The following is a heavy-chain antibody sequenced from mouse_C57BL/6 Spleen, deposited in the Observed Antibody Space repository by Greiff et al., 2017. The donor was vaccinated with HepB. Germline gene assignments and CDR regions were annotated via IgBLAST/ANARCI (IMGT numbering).Heavy chain of an antibody. J-gene: IGHJ4*01. CDR3: ARKDIDYGYAMDY. V-gene: IGHV1-19*01. CDR2: INPYNGGT. D-gene: IGHD1-1*01. Sequence: VQLQQSGPVLVKPGASVKMSCKASGYTFTDYYMNWVKQSHGKSLEWIGVINPYNGGTSYNQKFKGKATLTVDKSSSTAYMELNSLTSEDSAVYYCARKDIDYGYAMDYWGQGTSVTVSS. CDR1: GYTFTDYY.